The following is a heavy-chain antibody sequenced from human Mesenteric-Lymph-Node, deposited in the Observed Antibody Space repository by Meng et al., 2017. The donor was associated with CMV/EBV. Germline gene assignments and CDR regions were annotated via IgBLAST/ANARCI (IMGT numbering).Heavy chain of an antibody. CDR3: ARGHYNNYEYYFDY. CDR2: IKSDGSST. Sequence: GESLKISCAASEFTFSTYWMHWVRQAPGKGLVWVSRIKSDGSSTTDADSVKGRFTISRDNAKNTLYLQMNTLRAEDTAVYYCARGHYNNYEYYFDYWGQGTLVTVSS. CDR1: EFTFSTYW. J-gene: IGHJ4*02. V-gene: IGHV3-74*01. D-gene: IGHD4-11*01.